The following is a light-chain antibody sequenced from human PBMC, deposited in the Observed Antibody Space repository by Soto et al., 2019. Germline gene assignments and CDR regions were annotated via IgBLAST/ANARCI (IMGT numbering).Light chain of an antibody. CDR3: CSYAGSSTFGVV. J-gene: IGLJ2*01. V-gene: IGLV2-23*03. Sequence: QSALTQPASVSGSPGQSITISCTGTSSDIGDYNYVSWYQQHPGKAPKLMIYEGSKRPSGVSNRFSGSKSGNTASLTISGLQAEDEADYYCCSYAGSSTFGVVFGGGTKLTVL. CDR1: SSDIGDYNY. CDR2: EGS.